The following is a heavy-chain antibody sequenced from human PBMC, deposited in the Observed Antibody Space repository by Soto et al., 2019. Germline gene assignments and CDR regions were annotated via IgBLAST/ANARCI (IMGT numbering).Heavy chain of an antibody. J-gene: IGHJ6*02. CDR3: ARDGSRGYGMDV. D-gene: IGHD1-1*01. CDR2: ISNTSRTK. CDR1: GFTFSNYN. V-gene: IGHV3-48*02. Sequence: EVQLVESGGALIQPGGSLRLSCAGSGFTFSNYNMDWVRQAPGKGLEWLSYISNTSRTKYYADSVQGRFTISRDNARKSLFLQMNSLSDADSAVYYCARDGSRGYGMDVWGQGTTVIFAS.